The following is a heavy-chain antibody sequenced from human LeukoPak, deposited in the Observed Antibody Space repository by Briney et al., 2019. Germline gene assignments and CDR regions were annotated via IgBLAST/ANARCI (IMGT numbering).Heavy chain of an antibody. CDR3: AREALYYYGSGSYYN. CDR1: GFTFSSYA. CDR2: ISGSGGST. V-gene: IGHV3-23*01. J-gene: IGHJ4*02. D-gene: IGHD3-10*01. Sequence: QPGGSLRLSCAASGFTFSSYAMSWVRQAPGKGLEWVSAISGSGGSTYYADSVKGRFTISRDNAKNSLYLQMNSLRDEDTAVYYCAREALYYYGSGSYYNWGQGTLVTVSS.